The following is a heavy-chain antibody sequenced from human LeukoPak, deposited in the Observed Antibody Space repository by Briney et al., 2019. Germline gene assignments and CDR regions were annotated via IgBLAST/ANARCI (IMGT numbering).Heavy chain of an antibody. D-gene: IGHD6-19*01. CDR2: LYTSGST. CDR1: GGSISSYY. J-gene: IGHJ4*02. V-gene: IGHV4-4*07. CDR3: ARGSSGWYAGRRYYFDY. Sequence: PSETLSLTCTVSGGSISSYYWSWIRQPAGKGLEWIGRLYTSGSTNYNPSLKSRVTMAVDTSKNQFSLQLSSVTAADTAVYYCARGSSGWYAGRRYYFDYWGQGTLVTVSS.